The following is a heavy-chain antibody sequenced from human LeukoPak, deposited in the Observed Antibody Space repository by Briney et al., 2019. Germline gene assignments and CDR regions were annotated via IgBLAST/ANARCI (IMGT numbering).Heavy chain of an antibody. D-gene: IGHD2-2*02. V-gene: IGHV1-69*04. CDR1: GGTFSSYA. J-gene: IGHJ3*02. CDR2: IIPILGIA. CDR3: ATKNGLVVVPAAIYDDAFDI. Sequence: ASVKVSCKASGGTFSSYAISWVRQAPGQGLEWMGRIIPILGIANYAQKFQGRVTITAGKSTSTAYMELSSLRSEDTAVYYCATKNGLVVVPAAIYDDAFDIWGQGTMVTVSS.